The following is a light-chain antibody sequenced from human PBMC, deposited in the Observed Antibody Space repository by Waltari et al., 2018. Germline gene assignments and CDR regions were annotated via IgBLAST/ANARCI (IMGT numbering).Light chain of an antibody. V-gene: IGKV1-5*03. CDR2: QAS. CDR1: QSISSR. J-gene: IGKJ2*01. CDR3: QQYTRGSPLFT. Sequence: DIQMTQSPSTLSASVGDRVTITFRARQSISSRLAWYQQKPGKAPKLLIYQASTLQSGVPSRFSGSGSGTEFSLTISSLQPDDFGTYYCQQYTRGSPLFTFGQGTKLELK.